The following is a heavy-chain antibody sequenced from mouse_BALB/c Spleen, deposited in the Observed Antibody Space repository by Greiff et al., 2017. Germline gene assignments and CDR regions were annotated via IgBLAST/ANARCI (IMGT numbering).Heavy chain of an antibody. J-gene: IGHJ1*01. CDR2: IWSGGST. Sequence: VQLVESGPGLVQPSQSLSITCTVSGFSLTSYGVHWVRQSPGMGLEWLGVIWSGGSTDYNAAFISRLSISKDNSKSQVFFKMNSLQANDTAIYYCARNRDYWYFDVWGAGTTVTVSS. D-gene: IGHD3-1*01. CDR1: GFSLTSYG. CDR3: ARNRDYWYFDV. V-gene: IGHV2-2*02.